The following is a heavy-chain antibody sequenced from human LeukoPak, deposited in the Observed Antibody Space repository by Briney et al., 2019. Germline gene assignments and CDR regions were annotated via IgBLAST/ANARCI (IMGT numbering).Heavy chain of an antibody. V-gene: IGHV3-30*18. D-gene: IGHD6-19*01. CDR1: GFTFSSYA. Sequence: GGSLRLSCAASGFTFSSYAMHWVRQAPGKGLEWVAVILYDGSNKYYADSVEGRFTISRDNSKNTLSLQMNSLRLEDTAIYYCAKGSYSSAWYPDYWGQGTLVTVFS. CDR3: AKGSYSSAWYPDY. CDR2: ILYDGSNK. J-gene: IGHJ4*02.